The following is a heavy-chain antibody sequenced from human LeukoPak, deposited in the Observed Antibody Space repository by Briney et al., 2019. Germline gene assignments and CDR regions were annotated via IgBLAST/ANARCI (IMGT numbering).Heavy chain of an antibody. CDR1: GYTLTNYA. D-gene: IGHD3-16*02. CDR3: ARTYYDYVWGSYRF. V-gene: IGHV1-3*01. Sequence: ASVKVSCKASGYTLTNYAMHWVRQAPGQRLEWMGWINPVNGDIKYSQKFQGRVTITRDTSASTAYMELSSLRSEDTAVYYCARTYYDYVWGSYRFWGQGTLVTVSS. J-gene: IGHJ4*02. CDR2: INPVNGDI.